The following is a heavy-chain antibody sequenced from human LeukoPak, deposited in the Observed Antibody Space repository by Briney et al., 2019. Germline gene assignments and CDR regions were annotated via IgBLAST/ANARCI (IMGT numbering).Heavy chain of an antibody. D-gene: IGHD3-22*01. CDR1: GYTFTSYG. CDR3: ARDGGTYYYDSSGYCPF. V-gene: IGHV1-18*01. J-gene: IGHJ4*02. Sequence: GASLKVSCKASGYTFTSYGISWVRQAPGQGLEWMGWISAYNGNTNYAQKLQGRVTMTTETSTSTAYMELRSLQSEDTAVYYCARDGGTYYYDSSGYCPFWGQGTLVSVSS. CDR2: ISAYNGNT.